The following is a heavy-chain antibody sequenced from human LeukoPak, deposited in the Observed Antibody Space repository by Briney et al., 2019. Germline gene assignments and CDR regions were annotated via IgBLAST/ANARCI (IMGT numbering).Heavy chain of an antibody. Sequence: HPGGSLRLSCAASGFTFSSYGMHWVRQAPGKGLEWVAVISYDGSNKYYADSVKGRFTISRDNSKNTLYLQMNSLRAEDTAVYYCARDLHPHYYFDYWGQGTLVTVSS. CDR1: GFTFSSYG. CDR3: ARDLHPHYYFDY. CDR2: ISYDGSNK. V-gene: IGHV3-30*03. J-gene: IGHJ4*02.